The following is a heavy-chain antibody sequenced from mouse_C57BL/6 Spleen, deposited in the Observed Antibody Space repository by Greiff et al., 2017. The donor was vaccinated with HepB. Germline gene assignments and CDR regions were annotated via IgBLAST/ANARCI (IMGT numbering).Heavy chain of an antibody. D-gene: IGHD2-1*01. V-gene: IGHV8-12*01. CDR1: GFSLSTSGMG. CDR3: ARSGGYYGKKDAMDY. Sequence: QVTLKECGPGILQSSQTLSLTCSFSGFSLSTSGMGVSWIRQPSGKGLEWLAHIYWDDDKRYNPSLKSRLTISKDTSRNQVFLKITSVDTADTATYYCARSGGYYGKKDAMDYWGQGTSVTVSS. CDR2: IYWDDDK. J-gene: IGHJ4*01.